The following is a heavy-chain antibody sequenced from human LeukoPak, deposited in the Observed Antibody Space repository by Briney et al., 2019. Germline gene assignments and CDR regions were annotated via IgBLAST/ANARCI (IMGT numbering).Heavy chain of an antibody. CDR1: GYTFTGYY. V-gene: IGHV1-2*02. CDR2: INSNSGGT. J-gene: IGHJ5*02. CDR3: ARGIDYGDYVGWFDP. D-gene: IGHD4-17*01. Sequence: ASVKVSCKASGYTFTGYYMHWVRQAPGQGLEWMGWINSNSGGTNYAQKFQGRVTMTRDTSISTAYMELSRLRSDDTAVYYCARGIDYGDYVGWFDPWGQGTLVTVSS.